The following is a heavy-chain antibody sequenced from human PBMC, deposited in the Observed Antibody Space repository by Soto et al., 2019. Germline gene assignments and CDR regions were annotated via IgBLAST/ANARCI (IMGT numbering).Heavy chain of an antibody. Sequence: QVQLQQWGAGLLKPSETLSLTCGVHGAAFSDYYWTWLRQSPGKGLEWIGEIIHSGTANYNPSLKSRVTISVDTSRSQFSLRLSSVTAADTAVYYCVRGRDRWLPDKKLDVWGQGTTVTVSS. D-gene: IGHD6-19*01. CDR1: GAAFSDYY. CDR3: VRGRDRWLPDKKLDV. CDR2: IIHSGTA. J-gene: IGHJ6*02. V-gene: IGHV4-34*01.